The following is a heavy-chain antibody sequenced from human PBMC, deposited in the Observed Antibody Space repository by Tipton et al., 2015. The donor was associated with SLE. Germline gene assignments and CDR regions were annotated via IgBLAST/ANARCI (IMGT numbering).Heavy chain of an antibody. Sequence: TLSLTCTVSGGSISSYYWSWVRQPPGKGLEWIGYIYYSGSTDYNPSLKSRVTISVDTSKNQFSLKLSSVTAAATAVYYCARVGFTEIATTPKGLFDPWGRASLVTVSS. CDR1: GGSISSYY. J-gene: IGHJ2*01. V-gene: IGHV4-59*01. D-gene: IGHD5-24*01. CDR2: IYYSGST. CDR3: ARVGFTEIATTPKGLFDP.